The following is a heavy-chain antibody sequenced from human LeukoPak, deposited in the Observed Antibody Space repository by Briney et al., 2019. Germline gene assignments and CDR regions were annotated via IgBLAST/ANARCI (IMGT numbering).Heavy chain of an antibody. CDR3: ARQWLVSPLFDY. J-gene: IGHJ4*02. CDR1: GGSISSYY. CDR2: INHSGST. D-gene: IGHD6-19*01. Sequence: PSETLSLTCTVSGGSISSYYWSWIRQPPGKGLEWIGEINHSGSTNYNPSLKSRVTISVDTSKNQLSLKLSSMTAADTAAYYCARQWLVSPLFDYWGQGTLVTVSS. V-gene: IGHV4-34*01.